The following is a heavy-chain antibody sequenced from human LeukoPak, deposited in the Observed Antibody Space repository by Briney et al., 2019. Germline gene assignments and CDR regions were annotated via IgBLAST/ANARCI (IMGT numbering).Heavy chain of an antibody. J-gene: IGHJ4*02. CDR2: ISWNSGSI. V-gene: IGHV3-9*03. Sequence: GRSLRLSCAASGFTFDDYAMHWVRQAPGKGLEWVSGISWNSGSIGYADSVKGRFTISRDNAKNSLYLQMDSLRAEDMALYYCAKAIRSDFWSGYYFAYWGQGTLVTVSS. D-gene: IGHD3-3*01. CDR1: GFTFDDYA. CDR3: AKAIRSDFWSGYYFAY.